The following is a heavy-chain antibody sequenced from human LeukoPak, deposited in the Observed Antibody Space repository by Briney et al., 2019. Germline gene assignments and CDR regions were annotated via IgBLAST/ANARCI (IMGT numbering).Heavy chain of an antibody. D-gene: IGHD2-2*02. CDR3: ARVGPRRYCSSTSCYRIGWFDP. Sequence: ASVKVSCKASGYTFTGYYMHWVRQAPGQGLEWMGWINPNSGGTNYAQKFQGRVTMTRDTSISTAYMELSRLRSDDTAVCYCARVGPRRYCSSTSCYRIGWFDPWGQGTLVTVSS. J-gene: IGHJ5*02. CDR2: INPNSGGT. V-gene: IGHV1-2*02. CDR1: GYTFTGYY.